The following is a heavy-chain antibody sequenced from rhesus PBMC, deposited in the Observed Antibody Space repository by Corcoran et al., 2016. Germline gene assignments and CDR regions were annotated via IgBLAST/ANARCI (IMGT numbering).Heavy chain of an antibody. Sequence: QVQLQESGPGLVKPSETLSLTCAVSGGSISSNYWSWTRQPPGKGREWIGYIYGSRGSTYNNPSLKSRVTISSYTSKTQFSLTLSSVTAADTAVYYGARLVGSSSYFDYWGQESWSPSPQ. D-gene: IGHD4-29*01. CDR3: ARLVGSSSYFDY. V-gene: IGHV4-160*01. J-gene: IGHJ4*01. CDR1: GGSISSNY. CDR2: IYGSRGST.